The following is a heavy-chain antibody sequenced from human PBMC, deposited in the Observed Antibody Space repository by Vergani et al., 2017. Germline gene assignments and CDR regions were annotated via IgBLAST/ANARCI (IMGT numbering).Heavy chain of an antibody. CDR3: ARHRGSGGFFPSSYFYGMDV. V-gene: IGHV4-38-2*01. Sequence: QVQLQESGPGLVKPSETLFLTCAVSGYSISSGYYWGWIRQPPGKGLEWIGSIYHSGSTYYNPSLKSRVTISVDTSKNQFSLKLSSVTAADTAVYYCARHRGSGGFFPSSYFYGMDVWGHGTTVTVSS. CDR1: GYSISSGYY. J-gene: IGHJ6*02. D-gene: IGHD3-10*01. CDR2: IYHSGST.